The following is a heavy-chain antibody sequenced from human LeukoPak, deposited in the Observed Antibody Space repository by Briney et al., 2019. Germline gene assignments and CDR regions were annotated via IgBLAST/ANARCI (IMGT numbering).Heavy chain of an antibody. CDR2: ISSSSSYI. Sequence: GGSLRLSCAASGFTFSSYAMHRVRQAPGKGLEWVSSISSSSSYIYYADSVKGRFTISRDNAKNSLYLQMNSLRAEDTAVYYCARDRGIAARYMDVWGKGTTVTVSS. D-gene: IGHD6-6*01. CDR3: ARDRGIAARYMDV. J-gene: IGHJ6*03. CDR1: GFTFSSYA. V-gene: IGHV3-21*01.